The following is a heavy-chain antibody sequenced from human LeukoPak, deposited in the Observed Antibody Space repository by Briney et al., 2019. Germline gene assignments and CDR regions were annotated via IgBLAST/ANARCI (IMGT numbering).Heavy chain of an antibody. D-gene: IGHD2-21*01. CDR1: GFTFSSYT. V-gene: IGHV3-21*01. Sequence: PGGSLRLSCAASGFTFSSYTMNWVRQAPGKGLEWVSSISSGNSYINYADSVKGRFTISRDNAKNSLYLLLNSLRAEDTAVYYCAVCGGDYLDAFDIWGQGTMVTVSS. CDR2: ISSGNSYI. J-gene: IGHJ3*02. CDR3: AVCGGDYLDAFDI.